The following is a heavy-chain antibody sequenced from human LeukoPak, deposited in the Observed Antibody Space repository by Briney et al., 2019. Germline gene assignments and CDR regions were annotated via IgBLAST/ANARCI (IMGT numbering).Heavy chain of an antibody. CDR2: IKQDGSEK. CDR1: GFTFSSYW. V-gene: IGHV3-7*01. Sequence: GGSLRLSCAASGFTFSSYWMSWVRQAPGKGLEGVANIKQDGSEKYYVDSVKGRFTISRDNAKNSLYLQMNSLRAEDTAVYYCARALYGDYVDYWGQGTLVTVSS. CDR3: ARALYGDYVDY. D-gene: IGHD4-17*01. J-gene: IGHJ4*02.